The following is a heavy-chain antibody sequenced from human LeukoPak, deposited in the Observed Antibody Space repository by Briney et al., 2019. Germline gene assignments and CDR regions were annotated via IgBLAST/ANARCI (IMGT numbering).Heavy chain of an antibody. V-gene: IGHV3-66*02. CDR2: IYSGGST. D-gene: IGHD6-13*01. Sequence: HPGGSLRLSCAASGFTVSSNYMSWVRQAPGKGLEGVSVIYSGGSTYYADSVKGRFTISRDNSKNTLYLQMNSLRAEDTAVYYCAAYSSSWYEYYFEYWGQGTLVTVSS. J-gene: IGHJ4*02. CDR3: AAYSSSWYEYYFEY. CDR1: GFTVSSNY.